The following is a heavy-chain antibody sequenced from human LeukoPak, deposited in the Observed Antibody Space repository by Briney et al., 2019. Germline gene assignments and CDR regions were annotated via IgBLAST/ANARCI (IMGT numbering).Heavy chain of an antibody. CDR1: GGSISSSSYY. CDR2: IYYSGST. D-gene: IGHD3-3*01. V-gene: IGHV4-39*07. J-gene: IGHJ5*02. CDR3: ARDVEYNWFDP. Sequence: SETLSLTCTVSGGSISSSSYYWGWIRQPPGKGLEWIGSIYYSGSTYYNPSLKSRVTISVDTSKNQFSLKLSSVTAADTAVYYCARDVEYNWFDPWGQGTLVTVSS.